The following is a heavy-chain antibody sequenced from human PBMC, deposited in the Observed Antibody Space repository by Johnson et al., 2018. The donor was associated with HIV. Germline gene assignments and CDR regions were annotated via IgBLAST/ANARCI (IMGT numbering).Heavy chain of an antibody. V-gene: IGHV3-7*04. Sequence: VQLVESGGGVVQPGRSLRLSCAASGFTFSSYWMSWVRQAPGKGLEWVANIKQDGSEKYYVDSVKGRFTISRDNAKNSLYLQMNNLRAEDTAVYYCAKGGEVWYGAFDFWGQGTMAIVSS. J-gene: IGHJ3*01. CDR3: AKGGEVWYGAFDF. CDR2: IKQDGSEK. CDR1: GFTFSSYW. D-gene: IGHD6-13*01.